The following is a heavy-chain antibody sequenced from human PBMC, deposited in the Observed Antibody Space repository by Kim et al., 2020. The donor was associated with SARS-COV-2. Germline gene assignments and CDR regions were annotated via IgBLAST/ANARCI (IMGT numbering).Heavy chain of an antibody. CDR1: GGSISSYY. V-gene: IGHV4-59*08. CDR3: ARQIYGSGLIRFDP. CDR2: IYYSGST. J-gene: IGHJ5*02. Sequence: SETLSLTCTVSGGSISSYYWSWIRQPPGKGLEWIGYIYYSGSTNYNPSLKSRVTISVDTSKNQFSLKLSSVTAADTAVYYCARQIYGSGLIRFDPWGQGTLVTVSS. D-gene: IGHD3-10*01.